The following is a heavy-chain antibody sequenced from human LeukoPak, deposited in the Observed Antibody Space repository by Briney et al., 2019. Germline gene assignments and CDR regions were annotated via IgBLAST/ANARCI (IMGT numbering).Heavy chain of an antibody. CDR1: GGSISSSNW. J-gene: IGHJ5*02. Sequence: ASETLSLTCAVSGGSISSSNWWSWVRPPPGKGLEWIGEIYHSGSTNYNPSLKSRVTISVDKSKNQFSLKLSSVPAADTAVYYCARGLQEYQLLFGSWFDPWGQGTLVTVSS. CDR3: ARGLQEYQLLFGSWFDP. CDR2: IYHSGST. D-gene: IGHD2-2*01. V-gene: IGHV4-4*02.